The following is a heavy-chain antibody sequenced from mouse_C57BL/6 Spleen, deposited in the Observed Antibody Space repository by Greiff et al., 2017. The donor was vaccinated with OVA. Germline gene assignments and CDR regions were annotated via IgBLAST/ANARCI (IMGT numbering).Heavy chain of an antibody. CDR2: ISSGGSYT. CDR1: GFTFSSYG. CDR3: ARQETAGDY. D-gene: IGHD3-2*01. V-gene: IGHV5-6*01. Sequence: EVQLVESGGDLVKPGGSLKLSCAASGFTFSSYGMSWVRQTPDKRLEWVATISSGGSYTYYPDSVKGRFTISRDNAKNTLYLQMSSLKSEDTAMYYCARQETAGDYWGQGTTLTVSS. J-gene: IGHJ2*01.